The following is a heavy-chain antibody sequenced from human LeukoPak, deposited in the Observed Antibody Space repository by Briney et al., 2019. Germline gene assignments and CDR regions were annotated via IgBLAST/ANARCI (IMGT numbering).Heavy chain of an antibody. CDR2: IYYSGST. CDR3: ARENDDAFDI. V-gene: IGHV4-59*01. CDR1: GGSISSYY. Sequence: SETLSLTCTVSGGSISSYYRSWIRQPPGKGLEWIGYIYYSGSTNYNPSLKSRVTISVDTSKNQFSLKLSSVTAADTAVYSCARENDDAFDIWGQGTMVTVSS. J-gene: IGHJ3*02.